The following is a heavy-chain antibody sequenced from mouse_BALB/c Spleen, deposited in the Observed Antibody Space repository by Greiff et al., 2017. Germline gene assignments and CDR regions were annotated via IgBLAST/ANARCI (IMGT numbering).Heavy chain of an antibody. CDR3: ARGPITTVRWYFDV. J-gene: IGHJ1*01. Sequence: VQLKESGGGLVKPGGSLKLSCAASGFTFSSYAMSWVRQTPEKRLEWVASISSGGSTYYPDSVKGRFTISRDNARNILYLQMSSLRSEDTAMYYCARGPITTVRWYFDVWGAGTTVTVSS. D-gene: IGHD1-1*01. CDR2: ISSGGST. V-gene: IGHV5-6-5*01. CDR1: GFTFSSYA.